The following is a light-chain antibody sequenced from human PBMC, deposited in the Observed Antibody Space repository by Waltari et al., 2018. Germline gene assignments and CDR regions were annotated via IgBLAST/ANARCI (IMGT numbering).Light chain of an antibody. CDR3: SSYTSDTTLI. V-gene: IGLV2-14*03. CDR1: SGDVGRYHY. J-gene: IGLJ2*01. Sequence: QSALTQPASVSGSPGQSITITCTGTSGDVGRYHYVSWFQHHPGKAPKLMIYDVTKRPSGISDRFSGSKSGNTASLTISGLQADDEADYYCSSYTSDTTLIFGGGTELTVL. CDR2: DVT.